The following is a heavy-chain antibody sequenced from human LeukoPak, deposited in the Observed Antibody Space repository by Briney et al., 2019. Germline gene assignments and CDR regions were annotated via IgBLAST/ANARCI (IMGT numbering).Heavy chain of an antibody. Sequence: GGSLRLSCAASGFTFSSYWMHWVRQAPGKGLVWVSHINNDGSSTNYADSVKGRLTISRDNGKNTLYLQMNSLRAEDTAVYYCARDLSSSLDYWGLGILVTVSS. J-gene: IGHJ4*02. D-gene: IGHD6-6*01. CDR3: ARDLSSSLDY. V-gene: IGHV3-74*01. CDR2: INNDGSST. CDR1: GFTFSSYW.